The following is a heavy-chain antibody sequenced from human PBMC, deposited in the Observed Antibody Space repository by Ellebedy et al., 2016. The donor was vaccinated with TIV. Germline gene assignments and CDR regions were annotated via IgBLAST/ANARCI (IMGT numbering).Heavy chain of an antibody. CDR1: RYTFTSYA. Sequence: ASVKVSXKASRYTFTSYAMHWVRQAPGQRLEWMGWINAGNGNTKYSQKFQGRVTITRDTSASTAYMELSSLRAEDTAVYYCARALSGSYPNWGQGTLVTVSS. CDR3: ARALSGSYPN. V-gene: IGHV1-3*01. D-gene: IGHD1-26*01. J-gene: IGHJ4*02. CDR2: INAGNGNT.